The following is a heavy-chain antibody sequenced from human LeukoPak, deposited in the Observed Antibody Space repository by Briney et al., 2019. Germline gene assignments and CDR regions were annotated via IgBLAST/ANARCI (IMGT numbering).Heavy chain of an antibody. CDR2: ISSSSSYI. V-gene: IGHV3-21*01. CDR3: ARVRSAVAALTPPSFDY. CDR1: GFTFSSYS. D-gene: IGHD6-19*01. J-gene: IGHJ4*02. Sequence: PGGSLRLSCSTSGFTFSSYSMNWVPQARGETLEGVSSISSSSSYIYYADSVKGRFTISRDNSKNTLYLQMNSLRAEDTAVYYCARVRSAVAALTPPSFDYWGQGTLVTVSS.